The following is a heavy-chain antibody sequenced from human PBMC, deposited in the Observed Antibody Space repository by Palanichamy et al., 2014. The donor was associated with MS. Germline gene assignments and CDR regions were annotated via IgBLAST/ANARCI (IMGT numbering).Heavy chain of an antibody. CDR1: GGSISSSSYY. CDR3: ARHGGYSGYDFFGLWDY. CDR2: IYYSGST. Sequence: QLQLQESGPGLVKPSETLSLTCTVSGGSISSSSYYWGWIRQPPGKGLEWIGSIYYSGSTYYNPSLKSRVTISVDTSKNQFSLKLSSVTAADTAVYYCARHGGYSGYDFFGLWDYWGQGTLVTVSS. V-gene: IGHV4-39*01. D-gene: IGHD5-12*01. J-gene: IGHJ4*02.